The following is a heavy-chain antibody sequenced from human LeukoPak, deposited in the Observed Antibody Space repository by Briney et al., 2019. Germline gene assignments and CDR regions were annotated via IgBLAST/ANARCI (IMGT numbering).Heavy chain of an antibody. J-gene: IGHJ6*03. D-gene: IGHD2-2*01. Sequence: ASVKVSCKASGGTFSSYAISWVRQAPGQGLEWMGGIIPIFGTANYAQKFQGRVTITADESTSTAYMELSSLRSEDTAVYYCARSPYCSSTSCLHHYYYYYMDVWGKGTTVTVSS. CDR1: GGTFSSYA. V-gene: IGHV1-69*13. CDR3: ARSPYCSSTSCLHHYYYYYMDV. CDR2: IIPIFGTA.